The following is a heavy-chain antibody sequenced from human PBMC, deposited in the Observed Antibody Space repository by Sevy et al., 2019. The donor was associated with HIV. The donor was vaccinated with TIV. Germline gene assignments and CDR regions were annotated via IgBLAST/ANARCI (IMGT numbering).Heavy chain of an antibody. CDR3: ARDVEGYTYGYAFDY. V-gene: IGHV1-2*06. CDR2: INPNSGGT. D-gene: IGHD5-18*01. CDR1: GYTFTGYY. Sequence: ASVKVSCKASGYTFTGYYMHWVRQAPGQGLEWMGRINPNSGGTNYAQKFQGRVTMTRDTSISTAYMELSRLRSDDTAGYYCARDVEGYTYGYAFDYWGQGTLVTVSS. J-gene: IGHJ4*02.